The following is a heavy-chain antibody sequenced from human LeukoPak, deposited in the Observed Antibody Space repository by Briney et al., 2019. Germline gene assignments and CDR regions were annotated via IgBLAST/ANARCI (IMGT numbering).Heavy chain of an antibody. CDR1: VFTFSSYG. J-gene: IGHJ4*02. CDR3: ARDRGVAHTWEVFDY. Sequence: GGSLRLSCAASVFTFSSYGMQWVRPAPGQGLEWVAVIWYDGSNKYYADPVKGRFTISRYNSKTTLYLQMNSLRAEDTGVCCGARDRGVAHTWEVFDYWGQGTLVTVSS. V-gene: IGHV3-33*01. D-gene: IGHD3-3*01. CDR2: IWYDGSNK.